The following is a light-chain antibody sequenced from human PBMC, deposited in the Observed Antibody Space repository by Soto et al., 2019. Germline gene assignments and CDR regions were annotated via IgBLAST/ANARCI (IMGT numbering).Light chain of an antibody. CDR2: AAS. Sequence: DIQMTQSPSSLSASVGDRVTITCRTSQSIDNYLNWYQQKPGKAPKLLMYAASTLQSGVPSRFSGSGSETDFTLTISSLQPEALATYYCQQSYTTRFTFGPGTKVDLK. J-gene: IGKJ3*01. CDR1: QSIDNY. CDR3: QQSYTTRFT. V-gene: IGKV1-39*01.